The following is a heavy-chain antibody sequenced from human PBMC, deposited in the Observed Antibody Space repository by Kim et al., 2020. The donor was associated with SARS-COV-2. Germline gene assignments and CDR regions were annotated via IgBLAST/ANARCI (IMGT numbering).Heavy chain of an antibody. J-gene: IGHJ4*02. CDR3: AKGSHSSGRTGRFDY. CDR1: GFTFSSYA. CDR2: ISGSGGST. V-gene: IGHV3-23*01. D-gene: IGHD6-19*01. Sequence: GGSLRLSRAASGFTFSSYAMSWVRQAPGKGLEWVSAISGSGGSTYYADSVKGRFTISRDNSKNTLYLQMNSLRAEDTAVYYCAKGSHSSGRTGRFDYWGQGTLVTVSS.